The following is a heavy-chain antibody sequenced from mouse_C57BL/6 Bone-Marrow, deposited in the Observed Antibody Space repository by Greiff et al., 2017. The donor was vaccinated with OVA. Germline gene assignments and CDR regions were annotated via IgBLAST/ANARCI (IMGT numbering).Heavy chain of an antibody. CDR3: AREDDGYYAWFAY. J-gene: IGHJ3*01. Sequence: QVQLQQPGAELVKPGASVKLSCKASGYTFTSYWMQWVKQRPGQGLEWIGEIDPSDSYTNYNQKFKGKATLTVDTSSSTAYMQLSSLTSEDFAVYYCAREDDGYYAWFAYWGQGTLVTVSA. CDR2: IDPSDSYT. D-gene: IGHD2-3*01. CDR1: GYTFTSYW. V-gene: IGHV1-50*01.